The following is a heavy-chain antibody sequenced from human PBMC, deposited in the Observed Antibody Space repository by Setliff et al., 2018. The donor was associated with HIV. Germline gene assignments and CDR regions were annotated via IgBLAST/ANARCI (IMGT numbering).Heavy chain of an antibody. D-gene: IGHD3-22*01. CDR1: GGSFSGYS. V-gene: IGHV4-34*01. CDR2: VYHSGSS. CDR3: ARVADSSGYLLPTDY. Sequence: SSETLSLTCAVYGGSFSGYSWSWIRQPPGKGPEWIGEVYHSGSSNYNPSLKSRVTISVDTSKKQFSLKLSSVTAADTAVYHCARVADSSGYLLPTDYWGQGTLVTVSS. J-gene: IGHJ4*02.